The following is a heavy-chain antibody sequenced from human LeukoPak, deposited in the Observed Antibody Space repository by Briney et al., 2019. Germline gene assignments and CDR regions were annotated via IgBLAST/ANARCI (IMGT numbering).Heavy chain of an antibody. D-gene: IGHD3-22*01. J-gene: IGHJ5*02. Sequence: PSETLSLTCSVSGGSTSSYYWSWIRQPAGKGLEWIGRIHTSGSTNYNPSLKSRITMSVDTSKNQFSLKLSSVTAADTAVYYCARGPTYYYDSSGYPWGQGTLVTVSS. CDR2: IHTSGST. CDR1: GGSTSSYY. CDR3: ARGPTYYYDSSGYP. V-gene: IGHV4-4*07.